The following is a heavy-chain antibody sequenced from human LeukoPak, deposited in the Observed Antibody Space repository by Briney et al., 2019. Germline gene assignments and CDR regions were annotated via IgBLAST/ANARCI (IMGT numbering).Heavy chain of an antibody. D-gene: IGHD2-2*02. J-gene: IGHJ6*03. Sequence: GSLRLSCAASGFTFSSYWMHWVRQAPGKGLVWVSRINTDGSSTSYADSVKGRFTISRDNAKNSLYLQMNSLRAEDTAVYYCARKYCSSTSCYKGYYYYMDVWGKGTTVTVSS. V-gene: IGHV3-74*01. CDR1: GFTFSSYW. CDR3: ARKYCSSTSCYKGYYYYMDV. CDR2: INTDGSST.